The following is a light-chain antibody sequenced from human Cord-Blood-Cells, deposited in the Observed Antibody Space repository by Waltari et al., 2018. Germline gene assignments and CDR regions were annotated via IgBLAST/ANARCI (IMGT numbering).Light chain of an antibody. J-gene: IGLJ3*02. V-gene: IGLV2-11*01. CDR3: CSYAGRV. Sequence: QSALTQPRSVSGSPGQSVTISCTGTSSDVGGYNYVSWYQQHPGKAPKLMIYDVSKRPSGVPDRFSGYKSGNTASLTISGLQAEDEADYYCCSYAGRVFGGGTKLTVL. CDR1: SSDVGGYNY. CDR2: DVS.